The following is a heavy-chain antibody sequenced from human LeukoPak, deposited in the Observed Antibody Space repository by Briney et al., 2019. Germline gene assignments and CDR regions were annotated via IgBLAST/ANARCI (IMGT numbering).Heavy chain of an antibody. J-gene: IGHJ4*02. V-gene: IGHV4-38-2*02. Sequence: PSETLSLTCTVSGSSISTGHYWAWIRQPPGKGLQWLANIYHSGSTYYTPSLRSRITISVDTSKNQFSLRLNSVTAADTAVYYCAGWVSEFDYWGPGALVIVSS. D-gene: IGHD1-26*01. CDR2: IYHSGST. CDR1: GSSISTGHY. CDR3: AGWVSEFDY.